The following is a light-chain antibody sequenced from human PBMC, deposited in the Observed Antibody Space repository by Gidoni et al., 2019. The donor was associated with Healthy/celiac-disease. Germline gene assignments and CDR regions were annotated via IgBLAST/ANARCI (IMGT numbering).Light chain of an antibody. J-gene: IGKJ3*01. CDR3: QQYNNWPPST. Sequence: IVMTHSPATLSVSPGESATLSCRASQSVSSNLAWYQQKPGQAPRLLIYGASTRATGIPARFSGSGSGTEFTLTISSLQSEDFAVYYCQQYNNWPPSTFGPGTKVDIK. CDR2: GAS. V-gene: IGKV3-15*01. CDR1: QSVSSN.